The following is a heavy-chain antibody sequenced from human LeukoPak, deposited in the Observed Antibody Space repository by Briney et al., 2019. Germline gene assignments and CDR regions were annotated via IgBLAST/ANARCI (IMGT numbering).Heavy chain of an antibody. D-gene: IGHD3-9*01. J-gene: IGHJ4*02. CDR1: GGSISSYY. CDR3: ARTLNEAGGIRYDFDY. Sequence: KSSETLSLTCTVSGGSISSYYWSWIRQPPGKGLEWIGYIYYSGSTNYNPSLKSRVTISVDTSKNQFSLKLSSVTAADTAVYYCARTLNEAGGIRYDFDYWGQGTLVTVSS. V-gene: IGHV4-59*08. CDR2: IYYSGST.